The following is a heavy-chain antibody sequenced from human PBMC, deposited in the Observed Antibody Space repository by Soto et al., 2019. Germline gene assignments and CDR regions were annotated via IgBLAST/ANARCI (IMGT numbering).Heavy chain of an antibody. Sequence: GGSMRLSCGASGFTFSSYAVHWVRQAPGKGLEWVAVISYDGSNKYYADSVKGRFTISRDNSKNTLYLQMNSLRAEDTAVYYCARDGYYSVGAFDIWGQGTMVTVSS. V-gene: IGHV3-30-3*01. J-gene: IGHJ3*02. CDR1: GFTFSSYA. CDR3: ARDGYYSVGAFDI. D-gene: IGHD3-10*01. CDR2: ISYDGSNK.